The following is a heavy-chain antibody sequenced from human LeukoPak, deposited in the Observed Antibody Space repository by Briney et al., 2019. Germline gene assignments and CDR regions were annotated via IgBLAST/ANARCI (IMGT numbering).Heavy chain of an antibody. V-gene: IGHV3-21*06. Sequence: GGSLRLSCAASGFAFSTYSMNWVRQAPGKGLEWVSSISRNSRYKYYADSMRGRFTISRDNAKNSLYLQMNSLKPEDTAVYYCARVAEAAAFDSWGQGTLVTVSS. J-gene: IGHJ4*02. CDR2: ISRNSRYK. D-gene: IGHD6-13*01. CDR3: ARVAEAAAFDS. CDR1: GFAFSTYS.